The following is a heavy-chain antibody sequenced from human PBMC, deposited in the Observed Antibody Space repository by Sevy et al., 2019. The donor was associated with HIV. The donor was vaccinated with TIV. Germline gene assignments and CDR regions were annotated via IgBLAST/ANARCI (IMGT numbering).Heavy chain of an antibody. D-gene: IGHD2-15*01. V-gene: IGHV1-69*13. CDR2: IIPIFGTA. Sequence: ASVKVSCKASGGTFSSYAISWVRQAPGQGLEWMGGIIPIFGTANYAQKFQGRVTITADESTSTAYMELSSLRSEDTAVYYCARESYCSGGSCYAEPGDYWGQGTVVTVSS. J-gene: IGHJ4*02. CDR3: ARESYCSGGSCYAEPGDY. CDR1: GGTFSSYA.